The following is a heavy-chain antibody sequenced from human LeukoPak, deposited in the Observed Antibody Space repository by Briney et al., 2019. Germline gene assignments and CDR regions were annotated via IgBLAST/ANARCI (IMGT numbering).Heavy chain of an antibody. CDR1: GGSLSSYY. Sequence: SETLSLTCTVSGGSLSSYYWNWIRQPPGKGLEWIGYISYSGSTNYNPSLKSRVTMSVDTSKNQFSLKLSSVTAADTAVYFCARATSGYYFDYWDQGTLVTVSS. V-gene: IGHV4-59*01. J-gene: IGHJ4*02. D-gene: IGHD3-22*01. CDR2: ISYSGST. CDR3: ARATSGYYFDY.